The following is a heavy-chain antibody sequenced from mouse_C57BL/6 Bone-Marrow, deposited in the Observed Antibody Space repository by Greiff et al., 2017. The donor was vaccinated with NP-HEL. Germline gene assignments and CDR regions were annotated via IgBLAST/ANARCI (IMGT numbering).Heavy chain of an antibody. CDR2: INSDGGST. Sequence: EVQGVESGGGLVQPGESLKLSCESNEYEFPSHDMSWVRKTPEKRLELVAAINSDGGSTYYPDTMEGRFIISRDNTKKTLYLQMSSLRSEDTALYYCATREDGCYFDYWGQGTTLTVSS. CDR3: ATREDGCYFDY. J-gene: IGHJ2*01. V-gene: IGHV5-2*01. CDR1: EYEFPSHD.